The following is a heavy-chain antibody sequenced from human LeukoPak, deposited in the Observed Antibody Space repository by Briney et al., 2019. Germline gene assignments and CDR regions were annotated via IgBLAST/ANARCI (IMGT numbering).Heavy chain of an antibody. J-gene: IGHJ4*02. Sequence: ASVKVSCKTSGYTFSNYGISWVRQAPGQGLGWMGWITAYNGNRLYAQRFQGRITLTTDTSTSTSYMELRSLEYDDTAVYYCARSEYLDYWGQGTLVTVSS. CDR2: ITAYNGNR. V-gene: IGHV1-18*01. CDR1: GYTFSNYG. CDR3: ARSEYLDY.